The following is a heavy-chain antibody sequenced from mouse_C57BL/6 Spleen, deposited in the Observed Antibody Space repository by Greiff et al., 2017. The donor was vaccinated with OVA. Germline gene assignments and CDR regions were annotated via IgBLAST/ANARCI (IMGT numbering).Heavy chain of an antibody. V-gene: IGHV5-17*01. Sequence: EVKLVESGGGLVKPGGSLKLSCAASGFTFSDYGMHWVRQAPEKGLEWVAYISSGSSTIYYADTVKGRFTISRDNAKNTLFLQMTSLRSEDTAMYYCARGGNYVVYFDYWGQGTTLTVSS. D-gene: IGHD2-1*01. CDR2: ISSGSSTI. CDR1: GFTFSDYG. CDR3: ARGGNYVVYFDY. J-gene: IGHJ2*01.